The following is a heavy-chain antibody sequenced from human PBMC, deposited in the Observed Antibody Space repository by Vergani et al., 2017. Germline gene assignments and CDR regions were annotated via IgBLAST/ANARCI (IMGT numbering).Heavy chain of an antibody. CDR3: TKGSVYYHDSAGHGYDPYTGFDL. CDR2: ISWNSGAV. Sequence: EVQLVTSGGGLVQPGGSLRLSCAVSGFVFDEYALHWVRQSPGKGLEWVSGISWNSGAVDYADSVRGRFTISRDNAKNSLFLEMNSLRFEDTAVYFCTKGSVYYHDSAGHGYDPYTGFDLWGQGTLVTVSS. V-gene: IGHV3-9*01. D-gene: IGHD5-12*01. CDR1: GFVFDEYA. J-gene: IGHJ3*01.